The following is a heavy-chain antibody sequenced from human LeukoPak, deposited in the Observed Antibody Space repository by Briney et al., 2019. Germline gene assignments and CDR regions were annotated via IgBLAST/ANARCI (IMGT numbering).Heavy chain of an antibody. J-gene: IGHJ4*02. CDR3: ARVGSSWDLLDY. V-gene: IGHV3-7*01. CDR2: THQDESEK. D-gene: IGHD6-13*01. Sequence: GALRLSCAASGFSFRSFWMSWVRQAPGKGLEWVANTHQDESEKQYLDSVKGRFTISRDNAKSSLFLQMNSLRVEDTAIYYCARVGSSWDLLDYWGQGTLVTVSS. CDR1: GFSFRSFW.